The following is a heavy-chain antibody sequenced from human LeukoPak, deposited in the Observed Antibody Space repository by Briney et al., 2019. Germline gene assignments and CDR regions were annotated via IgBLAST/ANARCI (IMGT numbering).Heavy chain of an antibody. D-gene: IGHD6-19*01. CDR1: GFTFSSYS. CDR2: ISSSSSTI. Sequence: GGSLRLSCAASGFTFSSYSMNWVRQAPGKGLEWVSYISSSSSTIYYADSVKGRFTISRDNAKNSLYLQMNSLRAEDTAVYYCARGSGLGYFDYWGQGTLVTVSS. V-gene: IGHV3-48*01. CDR3: ARGSGLGYFDY. J-gene: IGHJ4*02.